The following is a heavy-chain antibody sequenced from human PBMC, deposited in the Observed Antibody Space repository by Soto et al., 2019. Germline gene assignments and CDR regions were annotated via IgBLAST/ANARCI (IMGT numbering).Heavy chain of an antibody. D-gene: IGHD2-15*01. J-gene: IGHJ3*02. V-gene: IGHV1-69*06. Sequence: GASVKVACKASGGTFSSYAISWVRQAPGQGLEWMGGIIPIFGTANYAQKFQGQVTTTADKSTSTAYMELSSLRSEDTAVYYCARDHLLGYCSCGSCYGDACDIWGQGTMVTVS. CDR2: IIPIFGTA. CDR3: ARDHLLGYCSCGSCYGDACDI. CDR1: GGTFSSYA.